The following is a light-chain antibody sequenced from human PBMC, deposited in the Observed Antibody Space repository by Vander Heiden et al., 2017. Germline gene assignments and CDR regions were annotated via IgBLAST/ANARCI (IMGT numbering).Light chain of an antibody. V-gene: IGKV3-20*01. CDR3: QQYGSSPPYT. J-gene: IGKJ2*01. CDR2: GAS. CDR1: QSVSSSY. Sequence: ELVLTQSPGTLSLSPGERATLSCRASQSVSSSYLAWYQQKPGQAPRLLIYGASSRATGIPERFSGTGSGTDFTLTISRLEPEDFAVYYCQQYGSSPPYTFGQGTKLEIK.